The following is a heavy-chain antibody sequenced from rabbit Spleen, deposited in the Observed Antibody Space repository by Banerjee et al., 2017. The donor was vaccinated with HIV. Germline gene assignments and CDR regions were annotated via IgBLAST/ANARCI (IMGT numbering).Heavy chain of an antibody. CDR2: IAGGSSGFT. CDR1: GFSFSNKAV. Sequence: QEQLVESGGGLVKPQGSLKLSCTASGFSFSNKAVMCWVRQTAGKGLEWIACIAGGSSGFTYSATWAKGRFTCSKTSSTTVTLQMTSLTVADTATYFCARDTGSSFSSYGMDLWGPGTLVTVS. D-gene: IGHD8-1*01. V-gene: IGHV1S45*01. J-gene: IGHJ6*01. CDR3: ARDTGSSFSSYGMDL.